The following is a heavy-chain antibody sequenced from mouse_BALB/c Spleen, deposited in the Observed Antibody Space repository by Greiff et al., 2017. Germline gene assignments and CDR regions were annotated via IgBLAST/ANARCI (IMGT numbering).Heavy chain of an antibody. D-gene: IGHD1-1*01. V-gene: IGHV1-5*01. Sequence: VQLKQSGTVLARPGASVKMSCKASGYSFTSYWMHWVKQRPGQGLEWIGAIYPGNSDTSYNQKFKGKAKLTAVTSASTAHMELSSLTNEDSAVYYCTRSSTTVVADYWGQGTTLTVSS. CDR2: IYPGNSDT. CDR1: GYSFTSYW. CDR3: TRSSTTVVADY. J-gene: IGHJ2*01.